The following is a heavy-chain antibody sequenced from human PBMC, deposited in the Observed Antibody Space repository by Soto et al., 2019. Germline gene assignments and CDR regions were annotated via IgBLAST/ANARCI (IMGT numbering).Heavy chain of an antibody. CDR1: GFTFSSYG. D-gene: IGHD2-15*01. Sequence: GGSLRLSCAASGFTFSSYGMHWVRQAPGKGLEWVAVIWYDGSNKYYADSVKGRFTISRDNSKNTLYLQMNSLRAEDTAVYYCARDNMESVVVVAATPTDAFDIWGQGTMVTVSS. V-gene: IGHV3-33*01. CDR2: IWYDGSNK. CDR3: ARDNMESVVVVAATPTDAFDI. J-gene: IGHJ3*02.